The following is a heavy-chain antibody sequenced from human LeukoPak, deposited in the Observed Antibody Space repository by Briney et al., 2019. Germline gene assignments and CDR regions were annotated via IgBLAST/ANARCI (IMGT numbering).Heavy chain of an antibody. J-gene: IGHJ4*02. CDR1: GGSFSGYY. CDR3: ARNSHYYDSSGFNY. CDR2: INHSGST. Sequence: SETLSLTCAVYGGSFSGYYWSWIRQPPGKGLEWIGEINHSGSTNYNPSLKSRVTISVDTSKNQFSLKLSSVTAADTAVYYCARNSHYYDSSGFNYWGQGSLVTVSS. D-gene: IGHD3-22*01. V-gene: IGHV4-34*01.